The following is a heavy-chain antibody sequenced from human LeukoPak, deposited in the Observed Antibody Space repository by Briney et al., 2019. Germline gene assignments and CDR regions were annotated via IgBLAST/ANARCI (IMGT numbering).Heavy chain of an antibody. CDR2: IRYDGSNK. Sequence: PGGSLRLSCAASGFTFSSYGMHWVRQAPGKGLEWVAFIRYDGSNKYYADSVKGRFTISRDNSKNTLYLQMNSLRAEDTAVYYCAKDNTESRRWFGELIDYWGQGTLVTVSS. J-gene: IGHJ4*02. CDR1: GFTFSSYG. V-gene: IGHV3-30*02. CDR3: AKDNTESRRWFGELIDY. D-gene: IGHD3-10*01.